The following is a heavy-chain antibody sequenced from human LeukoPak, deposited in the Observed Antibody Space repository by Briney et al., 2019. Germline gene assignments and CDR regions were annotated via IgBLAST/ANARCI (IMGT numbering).Heavy chain of an antibody. CDR3: ARSRARSVVPAARGWFDP. D-gene: IGHD2-2*01. J-gene: IGHJ5*02. CDR1: GGTFSSYA. Sequence: ASVKVSCKASGGTFSSYAISWVRQAPGQGLEWMGGIIPIFGTANYAQKFQGRVTITADESTSTAYMELSSLRSEDTGVYYCARSRARSVVPAARGWFDPWGQGTLVTVSS. V-gene: IGHV1-69*13. CDR2: IIPIFGTA.